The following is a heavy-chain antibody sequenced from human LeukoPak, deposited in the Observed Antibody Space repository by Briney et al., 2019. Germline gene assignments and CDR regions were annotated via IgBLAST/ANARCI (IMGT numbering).Heavy chain of an antibody. V-gene: IGHV3-48*04. J-gene: IGHJ5*02. CDR3: ARDTCGRDCYGLFDP. Sequence: GGSLRLSCTASGFNFISSDMNWVRQAPGKGLEWVSYISGSSSIIYYTDSVRGRFTISRDNAKNSLFLQMNSLRAEDTAVYYCARDTCGRDCYGLFDPWGQGTLVTVSS. CDR2: ISGSSSII. CDR1: GFNFISSD. D-gene: IGHD2-21*02.